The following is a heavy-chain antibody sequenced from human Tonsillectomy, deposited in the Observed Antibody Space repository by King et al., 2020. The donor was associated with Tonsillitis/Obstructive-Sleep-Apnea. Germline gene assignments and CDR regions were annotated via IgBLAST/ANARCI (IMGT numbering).Heavy chain of an antibody. CDR1: GFTFGRFG. Sequence: VQLVESGGGVVQPGRSLRLSCAASGFTFGRFGMHWVRQAPGKGLEWVAAISFDENNKQYLDSVKGRFTISRDNSKNTLFLQMDSLTTEDTAIYYCAKDGWEEIVEVPAAIRDYYFYFMDVWGKGTTVTVSS. J-gene: IGHJ6*03. CDR3: AKDGWEEIVEVPAAIRDYYFYFMDV. V-gene: IGHV3-30*18. CDR2: ISFDENNK. D-gene: IGHD2-2*02.